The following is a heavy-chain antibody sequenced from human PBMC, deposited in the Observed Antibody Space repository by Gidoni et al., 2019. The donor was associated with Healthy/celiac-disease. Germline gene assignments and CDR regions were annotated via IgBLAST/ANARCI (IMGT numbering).Heavy chain of an antibody. D-gene: IGHD6-19*01. V-gene: IGHV4-61*02. J-gene: IGHJ5*02. CDR1: GGSISSGSYY. CDR2: IYTSGST. CDR3: AGGYSSGWGNWFDP. Sequence: VQLQESGPGLVKPSQTLSLTCTASGGSISSGSYYWSWNRQPAGKWLEWIGRIYTSGSTNYNPSLMSRITISVDTPKDQFSLKLSSVAAADTAVYYCAGGYSSGWGNWFDPWGQGTLVTVSS.